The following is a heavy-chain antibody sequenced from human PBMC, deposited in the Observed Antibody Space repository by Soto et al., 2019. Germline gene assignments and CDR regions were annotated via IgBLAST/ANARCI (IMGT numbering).Heavy chain of an antibody. D-gene: IGHD3-10*01. CDR3: VREGDGSGTYDAFDI. CDR1: GFTFSSYV. CDR2: TLSDGSIE. J-gene: IGHJ3*02. Sequence: QVQLVESGGGVVQPGRSLRLSCAASGFTFSSYVMHWVRQAPGKGMEWVAFTLSDGSIEFHADSVKGRFTISRDNSKNTLHLLLNSLRAEDTAVYYCVREGDGSGTYDAFDIWGQGTTVTVSS. V-gene: IGHV3-30-3*01.